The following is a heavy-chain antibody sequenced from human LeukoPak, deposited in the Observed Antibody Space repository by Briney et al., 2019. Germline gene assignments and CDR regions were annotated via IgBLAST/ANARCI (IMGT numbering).Heavy chain of an antibody. CDR1: GFTFSSYA. D-gene: IGHD3-3*01. Sequence: GGSLRLSCAASGFTFSSYAMSWVRQAPGKGLEWVSAISGSGGGTYYADSVKGRFTISRDNSKNTLYLQMNSLRAEDTAVYYCAKDPTRLIFGVVIPHSFDYWGQGTLVTVSS. V-gene: IGHV3-23*01. J-gene: IGHJ4*02. CDR2: ISGSGGGT. CDR3: AKDPTRLIFGVVIPHSFDY.